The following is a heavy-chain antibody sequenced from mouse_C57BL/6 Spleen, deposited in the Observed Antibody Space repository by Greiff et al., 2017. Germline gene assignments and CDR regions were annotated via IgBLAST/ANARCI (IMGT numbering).Heavy chain of an antibody. CDR1: GYTFTSYW. J-gene: IGHJ1*03. Sequence: QVQLQQSGAELAKPGASVKLSCKASGYTFTSYWMHWVKQRPGQGLEWIGYINPSSGYTKYNQKFKDKATWTADKSSSTAYMQLSSLTYEDSAVYYCAAGAGTRYFDVWGTGTTVTVSS. D-gene: IGHD4-1*01. V-gene: IGHV1-7*01. CDR3: AAGAGTRYFDV. CDR2: INPSSGYT.